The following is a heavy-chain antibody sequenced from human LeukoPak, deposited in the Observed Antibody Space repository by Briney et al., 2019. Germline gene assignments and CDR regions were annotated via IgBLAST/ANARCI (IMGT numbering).Heavy chain of an antibody. V-gene: IGHV3-23*01. CDR3: ASQLELRYYYYMDV. J-gene: IGHJ6*03. Sequence: GRSLRLSCAASGFTFSSYAMSWGRQAAGQGLKWVSGISGSGDNTYYADSVKGRFTISRDNSKNTLYLQMNSLRAEDTALYYCASQLELRYYYYMDVWGKGTTVTVSS. D-gene: IGHD1-7*01. CDR1: GFTFSSYA. CDR2: ISGSGDNT.